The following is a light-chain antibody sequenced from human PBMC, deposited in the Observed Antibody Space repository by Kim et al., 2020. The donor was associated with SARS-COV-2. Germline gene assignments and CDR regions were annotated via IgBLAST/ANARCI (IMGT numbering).Light chain of an antibody. Sequence: LDPGERAPLSCRASQSVRSSFLAWYQQKPGQAPRLLIYDASSRASGIADRFSGRGSGTDFTLTISRLQPEDSAVYYCQQYGDLPLTFGGGTKLEI. CDR1: QSVRSSF. CDR2: DAS. CDR3: QQYGDLPLT. J-gene: IGKJ4*01. V-gene: IGKV3-20*01.